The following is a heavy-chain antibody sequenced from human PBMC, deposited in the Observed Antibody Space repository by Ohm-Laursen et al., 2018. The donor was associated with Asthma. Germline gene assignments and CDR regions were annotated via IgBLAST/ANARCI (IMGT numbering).Heavy chain of an antibody. D-gene: IGHD1-26*01. CDR3: ARSGTYSNDWFDP. V-gene: IGHV4-31*03. CDR1: GGSISSGGYY. J-gene: IGHJ5*02. Sequence: TLSLTCTVSGGSISSGGYYWSWIRQHPGKGLEWIGYIYYSGSTYYNPSLKSRVTISVDTSKNQFSLKLSSVTAADTAVYFCARSGTYSNDWFDPWGQGTLVIVSS. CDR2: IYYSGST.